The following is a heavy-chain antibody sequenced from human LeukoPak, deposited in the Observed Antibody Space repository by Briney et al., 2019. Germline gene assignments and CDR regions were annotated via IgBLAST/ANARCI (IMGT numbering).Heavy chain of an antibody. J-gene: IGHJ4*02. CDR2: ITGSGGSI. CDR1: GFTFSSYA. Sequence: PGGSLRLSCAASGFTFSSYAMSWVRQAPGKELERVSDITGSGGSIYYADSVKGRFTISRDNSKNTLYLQMNSLRAEDTAVYYCAKDVGYHYDTRFPTWGQGTLVTVSS. D-gene: IGHD3-22*01. V-gene: IGHV3-23*01. CDR3: AKDVGYHYDTRFPT.